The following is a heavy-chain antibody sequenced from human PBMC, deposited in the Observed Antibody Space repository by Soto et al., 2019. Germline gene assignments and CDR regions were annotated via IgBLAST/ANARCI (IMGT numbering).Heavy chain of an antibody. V-gene: IGHV4-59*08. CDR1: GGSISSYY. CDR3: SSHSYYYGSGSYQNYYMDV. Sequence: SETLSLTCTVSGGSISSYYWSWIRQPPGKGLEWIVYIYYSGSTNYNPSLKSRVTISVDTSKNQFSLKLSSVTAADTAVYYCSSHSYYYGSGSYQNYYMDVWGKGTTVTAP. J-gene: IGHJ6*03. D-gene: IGHD3-10*01. CDR2: IYYSGST.